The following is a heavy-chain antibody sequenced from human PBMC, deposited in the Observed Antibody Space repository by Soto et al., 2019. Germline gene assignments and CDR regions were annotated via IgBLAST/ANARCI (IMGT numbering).Heavy chain of an antibody. Sequence: SETLSLTCTVSSGSVNSSNYFWGWIRQPPGKRLEWIGTGYYSGSTYYNPSLKSRVTISVDTSKNQFSLKLSSVTAADTAVYYCAKARYSSSWYGVYYYGMDVWGQGTTVTVSS. D-gene: IGHD6-13*01. V-gene: IGHV4-39*01. CDR3: AKARYSSSWYGVYYYGMDV. CDR2: GYYSGST. CDR1: SGSVNSSNYF. J-gene: IGHJ6*02.